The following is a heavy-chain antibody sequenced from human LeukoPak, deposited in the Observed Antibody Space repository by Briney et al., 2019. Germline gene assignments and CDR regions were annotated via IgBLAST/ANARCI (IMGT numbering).Heavy chain of an antibody. D-gene: IGHD3-10*01. Sequence: GGSLGLSCAASRFTVSSNYMTWVRQAAGKGLEWVSVIYSGGSTYYADSVKGRFTISRDNSKNTLYLQMNSLRAEDTAVYYCASDYGSGSYYFDYWGQGTLVTVSS. CDR3: ASDYGSGSYYFDY. V-gene: IGHV3-66*01. CDR2: IYSGGST. CDR1: RFTVSSNY. J-gene: IGHJ4*02.